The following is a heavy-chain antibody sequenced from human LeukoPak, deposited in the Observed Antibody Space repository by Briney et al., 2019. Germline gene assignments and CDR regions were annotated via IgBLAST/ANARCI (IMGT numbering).Heavy chain of an antibody. Sequence: SETLSLTCTVSGGSISSYYWSWIRQPPGKGLEWIGYIYYSGSTNYNPSLKSRVTISVETSQNQYSLKLSSVTAADTAVYYCAREDTAKDAFDIWGQGTMVTVSS. J-gene: IGHJ3*02. CDR1: GGSISSYY. CDR3: AREDTAKDAFDI. CDR2: IYYSGST. D-gene: IGHD5-18*01. V-gene: IGHV4-59*01.